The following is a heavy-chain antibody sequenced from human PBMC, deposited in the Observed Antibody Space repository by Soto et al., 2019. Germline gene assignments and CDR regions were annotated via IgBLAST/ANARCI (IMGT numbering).Heavy chain of an antibody. CDR2: MNPSSANT. CDR1: RYTFISYD. D-gene: IGHD3-16*01. Sequence: AASVKVSCKASRYTFISYDINWVRQAPGQGLELMGWMNPSSANTGYAQKFQGRISMTRNTSMNTAYMELNSLTSEDTAVYYCTRGQEVWWNAGPLGLHGLDVWGQGTTVTVSS. J-gene: IGHJ6*02. V-gene: IGHV1-8*01. CDR3: TRGQEVWWNAGPLGLHGLDV.